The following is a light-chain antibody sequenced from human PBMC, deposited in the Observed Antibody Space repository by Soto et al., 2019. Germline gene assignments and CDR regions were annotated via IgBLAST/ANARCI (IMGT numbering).Light chain of an antibody. CDR2: DVS. CDR3: SSYTSSSTYV. CDR1: SSDIGGYNY. J-gene: IGLJ1*01. V-gene: IGLV2-14*03. Sequence: QSVLTQPASVSGSPGQSITISCTGTSSDIGGYNYDSWYQHHPGKAPKLMIYDVSNRPSGVSNRFSGSKSGNTASLTISGLQAEDEADYYCSSYTSSSTYVFGTGNKSPS.